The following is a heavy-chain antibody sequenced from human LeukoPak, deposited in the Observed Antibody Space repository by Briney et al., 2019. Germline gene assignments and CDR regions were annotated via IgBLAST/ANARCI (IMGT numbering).Heavy chain of an antibody. CDR3: APTAIKALTDY. CDR1: GFTFSTYS. J-gene: IGHJ4*02. CDR2: ISSSSSTI. V-gene: IGHV3-48*04. D-gene: IGHD1-1*01. Sequence: GGSLRLSCAASGFTFSTYSMNWVRQAPGKGLEWVSYISSSSSTIYYADSVKGRFTISRDNAKNSLYLQMNSLRAEDTAVYYRAPTAIKALTDYWGQGTLVTVSS.